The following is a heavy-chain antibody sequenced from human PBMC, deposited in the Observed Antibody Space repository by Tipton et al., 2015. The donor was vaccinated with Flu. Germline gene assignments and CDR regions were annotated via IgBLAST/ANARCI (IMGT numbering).Heavy chain of an antibody. V-gene: IGHV4-59*01. CDR3: ARVSGSYNNWFDP. Sequence: LRLSCTVSRGSISGYYWTWIRQPPGKGLEWIGYVYYRGKTNYNPALESRVTISVDTSKNQFSLKLNSVTAADTAVYYCARVSGSYNNWFDPWGQGTLVTVSP. D-gene: IGHD3-22*01. CDR2: VYYRGKT. J-gene: IGHJ5*02. CDR1: RGSISGYY.